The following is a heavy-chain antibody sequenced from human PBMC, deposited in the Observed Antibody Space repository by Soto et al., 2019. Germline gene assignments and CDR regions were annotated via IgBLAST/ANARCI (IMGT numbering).Heavy chain of an antibody. CDR1: GGSISSGGYS. J-gene: IGHJ5*02. Sequence: PSETLSLTCAVSGGSISSGGYSWSWIRQPPGKGLEWIGYIYHSGSTYYNPSLKSRVTISVDWSKNQFSLKLSSVTAADTAIYYCARRICTSLTCYVPEGNWLDPWGQGILVTVSS. CDR3: ARRICTSLTCYVPEGNWLDP. V-gene: IGHV4-30-2*01. CDR2: IYHSGST. D-gene: IGHD2-2*01.